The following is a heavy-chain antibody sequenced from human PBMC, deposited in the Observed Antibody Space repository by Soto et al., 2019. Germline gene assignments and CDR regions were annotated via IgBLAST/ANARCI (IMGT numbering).Heavy chain of an antibody. CDR1: GFTLSSYN. V-gene: IGHV3-48*01. D-gene: IGHD5-12*01. CDR2: ITTASTTI. Sequence: GGSLRLSCAASGFTLSSYNMNWVRQAPGKGLEWVSYITTASTTISYADSVKGRFTISRDNAKNSLYLQMHSLRAEDTAVYYCVRDSAYAFDYWGQGTLVTVSS. J-gene: IGHJ4*02. CDR3: VRDSAYAFDY.